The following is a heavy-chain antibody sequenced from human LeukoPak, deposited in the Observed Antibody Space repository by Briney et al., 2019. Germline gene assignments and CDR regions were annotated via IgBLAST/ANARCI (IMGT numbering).Heavy chain of an antibody. J-gene: IGHJ6*03. CDR2: IYYSGST. CDR3: ARVEWLRLALGDYYYMDV. CDR1: GGSISSYY. Sequence: PSETLSFTCTVSGGSISSYYWSWIRQPPGKGLEWIGYIYYSGSTNYNPSLKSRVTISVDTSKNQFSLKLSSVTAADTAVYYCARVEWLRLALGDYYYMDVWGKGTTVTVSS. D-gene: IGHD5-12*01. V-gene: IGHV4-59*01.